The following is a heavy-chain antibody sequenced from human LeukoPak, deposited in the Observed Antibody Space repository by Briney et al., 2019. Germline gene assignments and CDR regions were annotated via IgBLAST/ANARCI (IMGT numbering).Heavy chain of an antibody. J-gene: IGHJ4*02. CDR3: AKVSEAVVVIDY. V-gene: IGHV3-23*01. CDR1: GFTFSIYA. D-gene: IGHD3-22*01. CDR2: ISGSGGST. Sequence: PGGSLRLSCAASGFTFSIYAMSWVRQAPGKGLEWVSAISGSGGSTYYADSVKGRFTISRDNSKNTLYLQMNSLRAEDTAVYYCAKVSEAVVVIDYWGQGTLVTVSS.